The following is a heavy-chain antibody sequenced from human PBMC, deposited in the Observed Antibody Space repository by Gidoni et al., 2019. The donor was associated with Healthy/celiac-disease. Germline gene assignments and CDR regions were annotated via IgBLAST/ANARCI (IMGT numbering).Heavy chain of an antibody. CDR1: GFTFSDYY. D-gene: IGHD3-22*01. V-gene: IGHV3-11*01. J-gene: IGHJ3*02. Sequence: QVQLVESGGGLVKPGGALRLSCAASGFTFSDYYMSWIRQAPGKGLEWVSYTSSSGSTIYYADAVKGRFTIARDNAKNALYLQMNSLRAEDTAVYYCASYDSSGPFQDFDAFDIWGQGTMVTVSS. CDR3: ASYDSSGPFQDFDAFDI. CDR2: TSSSGSTI.